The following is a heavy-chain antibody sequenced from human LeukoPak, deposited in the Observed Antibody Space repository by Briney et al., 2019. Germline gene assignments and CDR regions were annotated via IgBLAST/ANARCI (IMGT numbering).Heavy chain of an antibody. V-gene: IGHV4-4*09. J-gene: IGHJ4*02. CDR1: GDSSSNYY. Sequence: SETLSLTCSVSGDSSSNYYWSWFRQPPGKGLEWIGLIYTSGSTNYNPSLKSRVTISVDTSKNQFSLKLTSVTAADTAVYYCARHSAVALTRFDSWGQGTLVTVSS. CDR3: ARHSAVALTRFDS. D-gene: IGHD6-19*01. CDR2: IYTSGST.